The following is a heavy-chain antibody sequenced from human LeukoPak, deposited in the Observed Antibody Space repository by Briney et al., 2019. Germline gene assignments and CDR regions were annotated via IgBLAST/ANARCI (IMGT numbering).Heavy chain of an antibody. CDR3: ARDRGYCSSTSCYREFDY. V-gene: IGHV3-21*01. Sequence: GGSLRLSSAASGFTFIIYSMNWVRQAPGKGLEWVSSISISSNSIYYTDSVKGRFTISRDNAKNSLYLQMNGLIAEDTAVYYCARDRGYCSSTSCYREFDYWGQGTLVTVSS. J-gene: IGHJ4*02. CDR2: ISISSNSI. CDR1: GFTFIIYS. D-gene: IGHD2-2*01.